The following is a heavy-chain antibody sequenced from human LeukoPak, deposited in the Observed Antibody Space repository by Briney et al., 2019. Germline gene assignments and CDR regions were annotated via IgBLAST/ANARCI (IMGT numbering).Heavy chain of an antibody. V-gene: IGHV3-48*01. CDR3: ARLPVLPAAIMYYYYYMDV. D-gene: IGHD2-2*01. Sequence: GGSLRLSCAASGFTFSSYSMNWVRQAPGKGLEWVSYISSSSSTIYYADSVKGRFTISRNNAKDSLYLQMNSLRAEDTAVYYCARLPVLPAAIMYYYYYMDVWGKGTTVTVSS. CDR2: ISSSSSTI. CDR1: GFTFSSYS. J-gene: IGHJ6*03.